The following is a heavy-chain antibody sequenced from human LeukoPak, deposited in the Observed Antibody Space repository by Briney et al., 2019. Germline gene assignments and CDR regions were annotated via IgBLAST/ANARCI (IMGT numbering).Heavy chain of an antibody. V-gene: IGHV1-69*05. CDR1: GASFKSLT. Sequence: SVKVSCKVSGASFKSLTFAGVRQAPGRGLKWMGGIFPIFGTANYALEFQGRATITTDESTRTVYMELSSLISEDTAMCYCAGGPLHVALSSGYLKWLDPWGQGSLVTVSS. CDR2: IFPIFGTA. CDR3: AGGPLHVALSSGYLKWLDP. D-gene: IGHD5-12*01. J-gene: IGHJ5*02.